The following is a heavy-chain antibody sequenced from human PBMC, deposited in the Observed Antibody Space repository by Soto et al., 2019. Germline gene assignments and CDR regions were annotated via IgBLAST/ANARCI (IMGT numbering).Heavy chain of an antibody. D-gene: IGHD6-6*01. CDR1: GFTFSSYG. Sequence: QVQLMESGGGVGQPGKSLRLSCVGSGFTFSSYGMRWVRQAPGKVLEWVGGISYDGTKKYYGDSVKGRFSISIDNSRQTVYLQMDRLRAEDKDVYYCAKVGSIAVYHYHYALDVWGQGTPVTVSS. CDR2: ISYDGTKK. CDR3: AKVGSIAVYHYHYALDV. J-gene: IGHJ6*02. V-gene: IGHV3-30*18.